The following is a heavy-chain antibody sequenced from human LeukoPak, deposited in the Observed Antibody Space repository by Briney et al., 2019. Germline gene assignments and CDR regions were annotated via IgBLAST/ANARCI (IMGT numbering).Heavy chain of an antibody. V-gene: IGHV3-33*06. CDR2: IWFDGSNK. Sequence: GGSLRLSCAASGFTFSSFGMHWVRQAPGKGLGWVAIIWFDGSNKYYADSVTGRFTVSRDNSKHTLSLQMNSLRAEDTAVYYCAKDWGTSGTTGWMFDYWGQGTLVTVSS. CDR1: GFTFSSFG. J-gene: IGHJ4*02. D-gene: IGHD1-1*01. CDR3: AKDWGTSGTTGWMFDY.